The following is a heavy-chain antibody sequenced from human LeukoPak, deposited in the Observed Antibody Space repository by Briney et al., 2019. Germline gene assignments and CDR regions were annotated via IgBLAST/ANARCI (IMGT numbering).Heavy chain of an antibody. Sequence: PSETLSLTCTVSGGSVSSGSYYWSSIRQPPGKGLEWIGYIYYSGSTNYNPSLKSRVTISADTSKNHFSLKLSSVTAADTAVYYCARKRQFRWFDPWGQGTLVTVSS. D-gene: IGHD4-11*01. CDR1: GGSVSSGSYY. V-gene: IGHV4-61*03. CDR2: IYYSGST. J-gene: IGHJ5*02. CDR3: ARKRQFRWFDP.